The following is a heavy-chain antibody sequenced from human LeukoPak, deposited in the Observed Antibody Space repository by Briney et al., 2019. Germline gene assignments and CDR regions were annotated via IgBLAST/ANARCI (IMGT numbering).Heavy chain of an antibody. V-gene: IGHV3-48*01. Sequence: GGSLRLSCAASGFTFSSYSMNWVRQAPGKGLEWVSYISSSSSTIYYADSVKGRFTISRDNAKNSLYLQMNSLRAEDTAVYYCARDGGSWSAPDYYYYMDVWGKGATVTVSS. CDR3: ARDGGSWSAPDYYYYMDV. CDR2: ISSSSSTI. D-gene: IGHD1-26*01. J-gene: IGHJ6*03. CDR1: GFTFSSYS.